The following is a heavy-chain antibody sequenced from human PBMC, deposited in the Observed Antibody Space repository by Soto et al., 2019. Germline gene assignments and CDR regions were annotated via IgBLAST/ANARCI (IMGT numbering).Heavy chain of an antibody. Sequence: SETLSLTCAVSGGSISSDAYSWSWIRQPPGKGLEWIGYIYHSGSTYYNPSLKSRVTISVDRSKNQFSLKLSSVTAADTAVYYCARERHDYYDSSGYLDYWGQGTLVTVSS. CDR1: GGSISSDAYS. CDR2: IYHSGST. D-gene: IGHD3-22*01. V-gene: IGHV4-30-2*01. CDR3: ARERHDYYDSSGYLDY. J-gene: IGHJ4*02.